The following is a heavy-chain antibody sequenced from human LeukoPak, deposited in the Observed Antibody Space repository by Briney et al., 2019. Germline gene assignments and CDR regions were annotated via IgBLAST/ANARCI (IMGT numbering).Heavy chain of an antibody. CDR2: ISSSGSTI. J-gene: IGHJ4*02. V-gene: IGHV3-11*01. CDR3: ARAPPNHDFWSGYNPRPFDY. CDR1: GFTFSDYY. D-gene: IGHD3-3*01. Sequence: PGGSLRLSCAASGFTFSDYYMSWIRQAPGKGLEWVSYISSSGSTIYYADSVKGRFTISRDNAKNSLYLQMNSLRAEDTAVYYCARAPPNHDFWSGYNPRPFDYWGQGTLVTVSS.